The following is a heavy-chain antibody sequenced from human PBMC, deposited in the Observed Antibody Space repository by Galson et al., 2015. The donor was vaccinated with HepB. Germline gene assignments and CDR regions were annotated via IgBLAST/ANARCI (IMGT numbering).Heavy chain of an antibody. Sequence: SETLSLTCAVYGGSFSGYYWSWIRQPPGKGLEWIGEINHSGSTNYNPSLKSRVTISVDTSKNQFSLKLSSVTAADTAVYYCARVRGYNLHIGDRTAPNYFDYWGQGTLVTVSS. CDR2: INHSGST. J-gene: IGHJ4*02. D-gene: IGHD5-18*01. CDR3: ARVRGYNLHIGDRTAPNYFDY. CDR1: GGSFSGYY. V-gene: IGHV4-34*01.